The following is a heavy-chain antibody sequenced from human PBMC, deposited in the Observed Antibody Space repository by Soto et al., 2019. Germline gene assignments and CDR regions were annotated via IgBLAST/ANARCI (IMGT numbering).Heavy chain of an antibody. CDR3: ARGPTSYYYDSSGYSPFDY. D-gene: IGHD3-22*01. Sequence: QVQLVQSGAEVKKPGSSVKVSCKASGGTFSSYAISWVRQAPGQGLELMGGIIPIFGTANYAQKFQGRVTITADKSTSTAYMELSSLRSEDTAVYYCARGPTSYYYDSSGYSPFDYWGQGTLVTVSS. CDR2: IIPIFGTA. V-gene: IGHV1-69*06. CDR1: GGTFSSYA. J-gene: IGHJ4*02.